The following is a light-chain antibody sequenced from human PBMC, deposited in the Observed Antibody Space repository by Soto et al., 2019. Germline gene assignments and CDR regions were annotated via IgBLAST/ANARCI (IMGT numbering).Light chain of an antibody. J-gene: IGKJ1*01. V-gene: IGKV2-24*01. Sequence: DIVMTQTPLSSPVTLGQPASISCRSGQSLLHSDGYTYLSWVQHRPGQPPRLLIYKASNRFSGGXDXXSGSGAGTDFTLKISRVEPEDVGVYYCMQSTPFPWTFGQGTKVEIK. CDR3: MQSTPFPWT. CDR2: KAS. CDR1: QSLLHSDGYTY.